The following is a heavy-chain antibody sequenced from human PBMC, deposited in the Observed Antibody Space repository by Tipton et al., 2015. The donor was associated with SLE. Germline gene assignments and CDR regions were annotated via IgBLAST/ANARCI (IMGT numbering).Heavy chain of an antibody. J-gene: IGHJ5*02. Sequence: TLSLTCTVSGGSISRSTYYWGWIRQPPGKGLEWIGSVYYSGSTYYSPSLKSRVTISVDTSKNLFSLKLTSVTAADTAVYYCTRHGSVVAGMGGNWFDPWGQGTLVTVSS. CDR1: GGSISRSTYY. CDR2: VYYSGST. V-gene: IGHV4-39*01. D-gene: IGHD6-19*01. CDR3: TRHGSVVAGMGGNWFDP.